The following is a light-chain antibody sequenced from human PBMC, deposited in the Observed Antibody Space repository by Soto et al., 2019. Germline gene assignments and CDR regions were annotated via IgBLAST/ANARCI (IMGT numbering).Light chain of an antibody. CDR2: DNN. CDR3: GTWDSRLRVVV. CDR1: SSDIGNNY. Sequence: QSVLTQPPSVSAAPRQKVTISCSGSSSDIGNNYVSWYHRVPGTAPKLLIYDNNERPSGIPDRFSGSKSGTSATLDITGLQTGDEGDYYCGTWDSRLRVVVFGGGTKLTVL. V-gene: IGLV1-51*01. J-gene: IGLJ2*01.